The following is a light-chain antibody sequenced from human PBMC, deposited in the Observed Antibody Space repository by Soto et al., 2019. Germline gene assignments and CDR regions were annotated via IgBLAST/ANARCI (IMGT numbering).Light chain of an antibody. CDR2: EVV. CDR1: SSDVGSYDF. Sequence: QSVLTQPASVSGSPGQSITISCTGTSSDVGSYDFVSWYQQHPGKAPKLLIYEVVQRPSGVPDRFSGSKSGNTASLTVSGLQAADEGDYFCKSYAGSNTYVFGSGTKVTVL. V-gene: IGLV2-8*01. CDR3: KSYAGSNTYV. J-gene: IGLJ1*01.